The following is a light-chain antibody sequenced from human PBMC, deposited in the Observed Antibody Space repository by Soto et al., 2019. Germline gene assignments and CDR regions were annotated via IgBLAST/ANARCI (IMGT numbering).Light chain of an antibody. CDR1: QSISSW. CDR3: QQYNSYSRT. V-gene: IGKV1-5*01. Sequence: DIQMTQSPSTLSASVGDIVTINFRASQSISSWLAWYQQKPGKAPKLLIYDASSLESGVPSRFSGSGSGTEFTLTISSLQPDDFATYYCQQYNSYSRTFGQGTKVDI. J-gene: IGKJ1*01. CDR2: DAS.